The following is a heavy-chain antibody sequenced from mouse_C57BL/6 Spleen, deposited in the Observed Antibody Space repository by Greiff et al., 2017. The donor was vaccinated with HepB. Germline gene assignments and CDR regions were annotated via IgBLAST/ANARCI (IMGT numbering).Heavy chain of an antibody. V-gene: IGHV3-6*01. CDR1: GYSITSGYY. Sequence: VQLKQSGPGLVKPSQSLSLTCSVPGYSITSGYYWNWIRQFPGNKLEWLGYISYDGSNNYNPAPKNRISSTRDTSKNQFFLKLNSVTTEDTATDYCARNGLSFDYWGQGTTLTVSS. CDR3: ARNGLSFDY. CDR2: ISYDGSN. D-gene: IGHD3-1*01. J-gene: IGHJ2*01.